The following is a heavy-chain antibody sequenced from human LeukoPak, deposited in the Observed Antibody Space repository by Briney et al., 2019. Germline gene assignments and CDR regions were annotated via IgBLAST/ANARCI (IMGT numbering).Heavy chain of an antibody. CDR1: GFTFDDYA. J-gene: IGHJ4*02. V-gene: IGHV3-9*01. CDR3: ARDGEYSSSSYYFDY. Sequence: GGSLRLSCAASGFTFDDYAMRWVRQAPGKGLEWVSGISWNSGSIGYADSVKGRFTISRDNAKNSLYLQMNSLRAEDTAVYYCARDGEYSSSSYYFDYWGQGTLVAVSS. D-gene: IGHD6-6*01. CDR2: ISWNSGSI.